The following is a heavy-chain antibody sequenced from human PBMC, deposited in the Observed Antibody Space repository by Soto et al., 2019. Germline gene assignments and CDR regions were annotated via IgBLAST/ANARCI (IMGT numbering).Heavy chain of an antibody. CDR3: AQRTLYCSGGSCQYYFDY. V-gene: IGHV4-39*01. Sequence: QLQLQESGPGLVKPSETLSLTCTVSGGSISSSSYYWGWIRQPPGKGLEWIGSIYYSGSTYYNPSLKSRVTISVDTSKNQFSLKLSSVTAADTAVYYCAQRTLYCSGGSCQYYFDYWGQGTLVTVSS. CDR1: GGSISSSSYY. D-gene: IGHD2-15*01. J-gene: IGHJ4*02. CDR2: IYYSGST.